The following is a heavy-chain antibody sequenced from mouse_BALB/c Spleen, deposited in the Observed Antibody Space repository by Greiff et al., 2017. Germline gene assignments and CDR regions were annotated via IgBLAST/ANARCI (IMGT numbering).Heavy chain of an antibody. CDR2: ILPGSGST. V-gene: IGHV1-9*01. D-gene: IGHD3-2*02. CDR3: ARWRLLPPMDY. J-gene: IGHJ4*01. CDR1: GYTFSSYW. Sequence: VQLVESGAELMKPGASVKISCKATGYTFSSYWIEWVKQRPGHGLEWIGEILPGSGSTNYNEKFKGKATFTADTSSNTAYMQLSSLTSEDSAVYYCARWRLLPPMDYWGQGTSVTVSS.